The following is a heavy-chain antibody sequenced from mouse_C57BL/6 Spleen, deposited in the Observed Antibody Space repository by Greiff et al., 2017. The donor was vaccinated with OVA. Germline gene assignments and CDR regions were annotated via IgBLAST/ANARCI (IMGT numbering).Heavy chain of an antibody. J-gene: IGHJ4*01. CDR2: ISSGGSYT. CDR3: ARHSITTVPPYAMDY. D-gene: IGHD1-1*01. CDR1: GFTFSSYG. Sequence: EVQRVESGGDLVKPGGSLKLSCAASGFTFSSYGMSWVRQTPDKRLEWVATISSGGSYTYYPDSVKGRFPISSDNAKNTLYLQMSRLKSEDTAMYYCARHSITTVPPYAMDYWGQGTSVTVSS. V-gene: IGHV5-6*01.